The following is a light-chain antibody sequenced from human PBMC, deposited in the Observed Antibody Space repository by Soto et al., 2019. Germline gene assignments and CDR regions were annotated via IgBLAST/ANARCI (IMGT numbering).Light chain of an antibody. V-gene: IGKV3-15*01. J-gene: IGKJ1*01. CDR3: QQYTISAGT. CDR1: QSVSSK. Sequence: EIVLTQSPGTLSVSPGERATLSCRASQSVSSKLAWYQQKPGQAPRLLFYAASTGATGIPARFSGSGSETEFTLSISILQSEDFEVNYYQQYTISAGTFCHGTKGEIK. CDR2: AAS.